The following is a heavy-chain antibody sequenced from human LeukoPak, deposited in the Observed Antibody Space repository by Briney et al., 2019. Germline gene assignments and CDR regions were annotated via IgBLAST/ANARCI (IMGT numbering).Heavy chain of an antibody. CDR2: IYYSGST. Sequence: SETLSLTCNVSGGSISSSSYYWGWIRQPPGKGLEWIGSIYYSGSTYYNPSLKRRVTISVDTSKNQFSLKLSSVTAADTAVYYCARHSYDSSGYPFDPWGQGTLVTVSS. J-gene: IGHJ5*02. D-gene: IGHD3-22*01. CDR1: GGSISSSSYY. V-gene: IGHV4-39*01. CDR3: ARHSYDSSGYPFDP.